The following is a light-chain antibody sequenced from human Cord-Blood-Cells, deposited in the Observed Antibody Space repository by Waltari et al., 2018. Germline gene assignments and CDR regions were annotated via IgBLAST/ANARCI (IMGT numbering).Light chain of an antibody. J-gene: IGKJ1*01. V-gene: IGKV3-20*01. CDR1: QSVSSSY. CDR3: QQYGSSPRT. CDR2: GAS. Sequence: EIVLTQSPGTLSLSPGERATLSCRASQSVSSSYLAGYQQKPGQAPRLLIYGASSRATGIPDRCSGSGSGTDFTLTISRLEPEDFAVYYCQQYGSSPRTFGQGTKVEIK.